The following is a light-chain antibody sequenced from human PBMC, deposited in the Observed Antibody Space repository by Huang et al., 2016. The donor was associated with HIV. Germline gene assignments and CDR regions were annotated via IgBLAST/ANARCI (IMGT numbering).Light chain of an antibody. CDR3: QQYGSSPRT. CDR2: GAS. J-gene: IGKJ1*01. CDR1: QSGSSSY. Sequence: EIVLTQSPGTLSLSPGERATLSCRASQSGSSSYLAWYQQKPGQSPRLLIYGASSRATCLPDRFSGSGSGTDFTLTVSRLEPEDFAVYYCQQYGSSPRTFGQGTKVEIK. V-gene: IGKV3-20*01.